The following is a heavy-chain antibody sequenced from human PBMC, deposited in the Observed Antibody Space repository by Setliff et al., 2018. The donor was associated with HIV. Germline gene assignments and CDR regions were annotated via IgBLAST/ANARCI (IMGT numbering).Heavy chain of an antibody. Sequence: PSETLSLTCAVSGGSISSDNWWSWVRQHPGKGLEWIGEIYHSGSTNYNPSLKSRVTISVDKSKNRFSLKLSSVTAADTAVYYCARGTTVVTVDYDYDYMDVWGKGTTVTVSS. CDR2: IYHSGST. CDR3: ARGTTVVTVDYDYDYMDV. D-gene: IGHD4-17*01. CDR1: GGSISSDNW. V-gene: IGHV4-4*02. J-gene: IGHJ6*03.